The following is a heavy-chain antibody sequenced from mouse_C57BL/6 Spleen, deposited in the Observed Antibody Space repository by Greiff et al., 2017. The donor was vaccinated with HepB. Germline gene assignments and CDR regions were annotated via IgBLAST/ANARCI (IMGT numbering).Heavy chain of an antibody. D-gene: IGHD2-4*01. CDR2: IDPANGNT. CDR3: AVYYDYEAWFAY. V-gene: IGHV14-3*01. CDR1: GFNIKNTY. J-gene: IGHJ3*01. Sequence: VHVKQSVAELVRPGASVKLSCTASGFNIKNTYMHWVKQRPEQGLEWIGRIDPANGNTKYAPKFQGKATITADTSSNTAYLQLSSLTSEDTAIYYCAVYYDYEAWFAYWGQGTLVTVSA.